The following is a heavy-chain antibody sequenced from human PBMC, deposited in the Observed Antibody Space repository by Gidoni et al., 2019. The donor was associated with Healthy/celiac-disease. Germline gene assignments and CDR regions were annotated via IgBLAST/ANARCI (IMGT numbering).Heavy chain of an antibody. CDR3: AKANGDYYDSSGYYYVT. CDR1: GFTFDAYA. CDR2: ISWNSGSI. D-gene: IGHD3-22*01. J-gene: IGHJ5*02. V-gene: IGHV3-9*01. Sequence: EVQLVESGGGLVQPGRYLSLSCEASGFTFDAYAMHWVRQAPGKGLEWVSGISWNSGSIGYADSVKGRFTISRDNAKNSLYLQMNSLRAEDTALYYCAKANGDYYDSSGYYYVTWGQGTLVTVSS.